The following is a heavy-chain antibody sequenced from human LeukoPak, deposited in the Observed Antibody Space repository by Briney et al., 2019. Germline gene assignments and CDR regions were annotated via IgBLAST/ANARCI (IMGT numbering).Heavy chain of an antibody. D-gene: IGHD3-10*01. CDR3: ARLSPYLGSGSSAFPDDF. Sequence: PSETLSLTCTVSGGSISSRNYYWGWIRQPPGKGLEWIGSISYSGSTYYNPSLKSRVTISVDTSKNQFSLKLSSVTAADTAVYFCARLSPYLGSGSSAFPDDFWGQGTLVTVSS. CDR2: ISYSGST. CDR1: GGSISSRNYY. V-gene: IGHV4-39*01. J-gene: IGHJ4*02.